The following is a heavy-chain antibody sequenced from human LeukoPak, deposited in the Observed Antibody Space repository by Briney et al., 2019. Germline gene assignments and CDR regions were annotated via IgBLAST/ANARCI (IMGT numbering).Heavy chain of an antibody. V-gene: IGHV3-23*01. CDR3: ARDTNYYDSSGYYGYFAY. D-gene: IGHD3-22*01. CDR1: GFTFSSYA. CDR2: ISGGGGST. Sequence: PGGSLRLSCAASGFTFSSYAMSWVRQAPGKGLEWVSAISGGGGSTYYADSVKGRFTISRDNSKNTLYLQMNSLRAEDTAVYYCARDTNYYDSSGYYGYFAYWGRGTLATVSS. J-gene: IGHJ4*02.